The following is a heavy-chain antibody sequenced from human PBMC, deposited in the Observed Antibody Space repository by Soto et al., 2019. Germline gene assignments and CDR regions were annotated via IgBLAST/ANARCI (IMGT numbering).Heavy chain of an antibody. J-gene: IGHJ6*02. Sequence: PSETLSLTCAVSGGSISSGGYSWSWIRQPPGKGLEWIGYTYHSGSTYYNPSLKSLVTISVDRSKNQFSLKLSSVTAADTAVYYCARAHYGDYGYGMDVWGQGTTVTVS. CDR1: GGSISSGGYS. CDR2: TYHSGST. V-gene: IGHV4-30-2*01. D-gene: IGHD4-17*01. CDR3: ARAHYGDYGYGMDV.